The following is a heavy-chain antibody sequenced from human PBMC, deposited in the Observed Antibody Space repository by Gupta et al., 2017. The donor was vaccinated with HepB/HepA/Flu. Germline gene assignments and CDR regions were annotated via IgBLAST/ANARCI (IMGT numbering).Heavy chain of an antibody. Sequence: QVQLVESGGGVVQPERSLRLSCAASGFTFSVYTMHWVRQAPGKGLEWVAVISYDGSNKYYAESVKGRFTISRDNSKNTLYLQMNSLIDEDTAVYYCVRDHNSRIEVVGGMDVRGQGTTVTVSS. CDR2: ISYDGSNK. J-gene: IGHJ6*02. CDR1: GFTFSVYT. V-gene: IGHV3-30*04. CDR3: VRDHNSRIEVVGGMDV. D-gene: IGHD2-15*01.